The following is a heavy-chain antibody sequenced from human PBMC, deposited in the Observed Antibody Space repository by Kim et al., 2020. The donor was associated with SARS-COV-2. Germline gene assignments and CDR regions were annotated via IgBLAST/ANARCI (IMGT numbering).Heavy chain of an antibody. V-gene: IGHV3-7*03. Sequence: GGSLRLSCAASDFTFSRYWMSWVRQAPGKGLEWVANIKEDGSGKQYVDSVKGRFTISRDNAKNSLYLQMNSLRADDTAVYYCARDGVLSYTSSWDYWGRGTLVTVSS. CDR1: DFTFSRYW. J-gene: IGHJ4*02. D-gene: IGHD6-13*01. CDR2: IKEDGSGK. CDR3: ARDGVLSYTSSWDY.